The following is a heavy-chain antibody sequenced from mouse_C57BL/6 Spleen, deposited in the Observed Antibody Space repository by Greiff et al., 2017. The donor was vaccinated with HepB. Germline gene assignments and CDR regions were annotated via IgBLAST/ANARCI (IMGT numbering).Heavy chain of an antibody. J-gene: IGHJ4*01. CDR3: ARGGYSYAMDY. D-gene: IGHD2-3*01. CDR2: IYPSDSET. V-gene: IGHV1-61*01. Sequence: QVQLQQPGAELVRPGSSVKLSCKASGYTFTSYWMDWVKQRPGQGLEWIGNIYPSDSETHYNQKFKDKATLTVDKSSSTAYMQLSSLTSEDSAVYYCARGGYSYAMDYWGQGTSVTVSS. CDR1: GYTFTSYW.